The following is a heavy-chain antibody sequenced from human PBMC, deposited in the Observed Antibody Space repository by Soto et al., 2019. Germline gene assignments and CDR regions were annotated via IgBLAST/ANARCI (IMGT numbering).Heavy chain of an antibody. J-gene: IGHJ6*02. CDR2: ISGSGGST. Sequence: EVQLLESGGGLVQPGGSLRLSGAASGFTFSSYAMSWVRQAPGKGLEWVSAISGSGGSTYYADSVKGRFTISRDNSKNTLYLQMNSLRAEDTAVYYCAKDTYSSSWHVYYYGMEVWGQGTTVTVSS. V-gene: IGHV3-23*01. D-gene: IGHD6-13*01. CDR3: AKDTYSSSWHVYYYGMEV. CDR1: GFTFSSYA.